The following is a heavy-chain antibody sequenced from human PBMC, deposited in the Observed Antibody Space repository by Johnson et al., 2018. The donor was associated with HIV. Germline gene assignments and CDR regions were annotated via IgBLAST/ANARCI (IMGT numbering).Heavy chain of an antibody. V-gene: IGHV3-66*01. CDR2: IYSGGTT. Sequence: VQLVESGGGVVQPGRSLRLSCAASGFTFSSYAMSWVRQAPGKGLEWVSIIYSGGTTYYAESVKGRFTISRDNSKNTLYLQMNSLRAEDTAVYYCARALGRDGYRNDAFDIWGQGTMVTVSS. J-gene: IGHJ3*02. D-gene: IGHD5-24*01. CDR3: ARALGRDGYRNDAFDI. CDR1: GFTFSSYA.